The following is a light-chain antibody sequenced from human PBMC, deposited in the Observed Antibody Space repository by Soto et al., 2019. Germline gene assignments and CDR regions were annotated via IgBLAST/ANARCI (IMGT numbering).Light chain of an antibody. CDR1: QSISSN. J-gene: IGKJ4*01. Sequence: LTQSPGTLSLSPGERATLSCRASQSISSNLAWYQQKPGQAPRLLMCRTSSRATGFPARFSGSGSGTELNLTISSLQSEDFGVYYCQQYNNWPRATFGGGTNVYIK. CDR2: RTS. CDR3: QQYNNWPRAT. V-gene: IGKV3-15*01.